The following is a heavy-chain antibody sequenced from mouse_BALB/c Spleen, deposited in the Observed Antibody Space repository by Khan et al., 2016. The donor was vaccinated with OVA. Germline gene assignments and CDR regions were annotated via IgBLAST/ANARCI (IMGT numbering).Heavy chain of an antibody. CDR3: ARTARIKY. D-gene: IGHD1-2*01. J-gene: IGHJ2*01. CDR1: GYSITSGYG. CDR2: ISYTGST. V-gene: IGHV3-2*02. Sequence: EVQLVESGPGLVKPSQSLYISCTVTGYSITSGYGWNWIRQLPGNKLEWMGYISYTGSTNYNPSLKSRISITRDTSKNQFFLQLNSVTTEDTATYYCARTARIKYWGQGTTLTVSS.